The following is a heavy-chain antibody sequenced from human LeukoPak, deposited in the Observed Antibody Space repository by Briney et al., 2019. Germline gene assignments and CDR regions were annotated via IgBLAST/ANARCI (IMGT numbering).Heavy chain of an antibody. CDR3: AKGTYYYDSSGQAPAFDI. CDR1: GFTFSDYA. Sequence: AGGSLRLSCVASGFTFSDYAMSWVRQAPGKGLEWVSAIRGSGGSTYYADSVKGRFTISRDNSTNTRYLQMNSLRAEDTAVYYCAKGTYYYDSSGQAPAFDIWGQGTMVTVSS. CDR2: IRGSGGST. D-gene: IGHD3-22*01. V-gene: IGHV3-23*01. J-gene: IGHJ3*02.